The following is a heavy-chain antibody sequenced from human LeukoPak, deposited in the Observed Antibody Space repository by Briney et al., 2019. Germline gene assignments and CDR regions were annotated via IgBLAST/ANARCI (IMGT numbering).Heavy chain of an antibody. V-gene: IGHV3-74*01. CDR2: INSDVSST. Sequence: PGRSLRLSCAASGFTFSSYWMHWVRQAPGKGLVWVSRINSDVSSTSYADSVKGRFTISRDNAKNTLYLQMNSLRAEDTAVYYCARDSSIAVAGTASFHYYYYYMDVWGKGTTVTISS. CDR1: GFTFSSYW. CDR3: ARDSSIAVAGTASFHYYYYYMDV. J-gene: IGHJ6*03. D-gene: IGHD6-19*01.